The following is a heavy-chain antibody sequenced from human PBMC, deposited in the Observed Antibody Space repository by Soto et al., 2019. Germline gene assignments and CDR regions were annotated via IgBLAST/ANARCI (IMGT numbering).Heavy chain of an antibody. CDR2: IRSKAYGGTT. J-gene: IGHJ4*02. V-gene: IGHV3-49*03. CDR3: TSDGRGITMIVVSFDY. D-gene: IGHD3-22*01. CDR1: GFTFGDYA. Sequence: GGSLRLSCTASGFTFGDYAMSWFRQAPGRGLEWVGFIRSKAYGGTTEYAASVKGRFTISRDDSKSIAYLQMNSLKTEDTAVYYCTSDGRGITMIVVSFDYWGQGTLVTVSS.